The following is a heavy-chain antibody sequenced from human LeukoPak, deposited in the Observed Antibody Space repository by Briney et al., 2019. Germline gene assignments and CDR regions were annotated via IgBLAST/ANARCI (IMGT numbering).Heavy chain of an antibody. CDR3: ARFLGDFCSGYSWFDP. J-gene: IGHJ5*02. CDR1: GGSISSHY. CDR2: IYYSGST. D-gene: IGHD3-3*01. V-gene: IGHV4-59*11. Sequence: VKPSETLSITCTVSGGSISSHYWSWIRQPPGKGLEWIGYIYYSGSTNYNPSLKSRVTISVDTSKNQFSLKLSSVTAADTAVYYCARFLGDFCSGYSWFDPWGQGTLVTVSS.